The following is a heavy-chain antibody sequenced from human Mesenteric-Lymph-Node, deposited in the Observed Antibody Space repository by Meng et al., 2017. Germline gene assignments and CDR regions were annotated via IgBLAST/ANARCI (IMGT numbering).Heavy chain of an antibody. CDR1: GGSISSSSYY. V-gene: IGHV4-39*07. CDR2: IYYSGST. J-gene: IGHJ5*02. Sequence: SETLSLTCTVSGGSISSSSYYWGWIRQPPGKGLEWIGSIYYSGSTYYNPSLKSRVTISVDTSKNQFSLKLSSVTAADTAVYYCARDRTAAPEPLNYYDSSGYYRWFDPWGQGTLVTVSS. D-gene: IGHD3-22*01. CDR3: ARDRTAAPEPLNYYDSSGYYRWFDP.